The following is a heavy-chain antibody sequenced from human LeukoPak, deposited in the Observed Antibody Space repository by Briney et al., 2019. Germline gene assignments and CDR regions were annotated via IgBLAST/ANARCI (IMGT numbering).Heavy chain of an antibody. CDR3: ARGTMMVGP. CDR1: GGSISNYY. D-gene: IGHD3-22*01. V-gene: IGHV4-59*01. Sequence: PSETLSLTCTVSGGSISNYYWSWIRQPPGKGLEWIGFIYYSGSTTHNPSLKGRATISVDTSKNQFSLKLSSVTAADTAVYYCARGTMMVGPWGQGTLVTVSS. CDR2: IYYSGST. J-gene: IGHJ5*02.